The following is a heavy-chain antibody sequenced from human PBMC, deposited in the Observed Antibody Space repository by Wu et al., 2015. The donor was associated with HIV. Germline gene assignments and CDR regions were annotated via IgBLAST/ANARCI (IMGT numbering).Heavy chain of an antibody. CDR3: ARERVDYDSAGYRAHRGYYFDY. CDR1: GDGFTSYA. CDR2: INPRTDST. Sequence: QVQLVQSGAEVKKSGSSVKVTCKASGDGFTSYAVSWVRQAPGQGPEWLGVINPRTDSTTYAQSFEARLTIARDTSQNTIYMQLSGLKSDDTATYFCARERVDYDSAGYRAHRGYYFDYWGQGTLVAVSS. D-gene: IGHD3-22*01. J-gene: IGHJ4*02. V-gene: IGHV1-69*05.